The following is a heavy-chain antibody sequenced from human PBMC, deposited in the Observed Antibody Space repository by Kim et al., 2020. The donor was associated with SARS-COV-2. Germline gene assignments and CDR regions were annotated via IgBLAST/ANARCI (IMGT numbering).Heavy chain of an antibody. V-gene: IGHV3-21*01. CDR3: AKDSGIVVVTTFDY. J-gene: IGHJ4*02. CDR1: GFTFSSYS. D-gene: IGHD2-21*02. Sequence: GGSLRLSCAASGFTFSSYSMNWVRQAPGKGLEWVSSISSSSSYIYYADSVKGRFTISRDNAKNSLYLQMNSLRAEDTAVYYCAKDSGIVVVTTFDYWGQGTLLTVSS. CDR2: ISSSSSYI.